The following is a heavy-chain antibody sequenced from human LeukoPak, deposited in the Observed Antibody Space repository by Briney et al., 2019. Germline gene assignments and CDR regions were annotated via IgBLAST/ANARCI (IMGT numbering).Heavy chain of an antibody. CDR1: GFTFSSSA. V-gene: IGHV3-33*08. J-gene: IGHJ6*02. D-gene: IGHD2-2*01. CDR2: IWYDGSNK. Sequence: GGSLRLSCAASGFTFSSSAMSWVRQAPGKGLEWVAVIWYDGSNKYYVDSVKGRFTISRDNSKNTLYLQMNSLRAEDTAVYYCARDRIVVIPTYRMDVWGQGTTVTVSS. CDR3: ARDRIVVIPTYRMDV.